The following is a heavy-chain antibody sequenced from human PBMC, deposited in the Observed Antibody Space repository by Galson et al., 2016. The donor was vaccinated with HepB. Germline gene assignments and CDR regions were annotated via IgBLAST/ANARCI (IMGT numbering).Heavy chain of an antibody. D-gene: IGHD6-13*01. CDR3: ARMRFRPWYVEDY. CDR2: ITWDDYK. CDR1: GFSLSTSGMC. V-gene: IGHV2-70*01. Sequence: PALVNPTQTLTLTCTFSGFSLSTSGMCVSWIRQPPGKAPEWLALITWDDYKSYSTSLKTRLTISKDTSKNEVVLTMTNMDPVDTATYYCARMRFRPWYVEDYWGQGTLVTVSS. J-gene: IGHJ4*02.